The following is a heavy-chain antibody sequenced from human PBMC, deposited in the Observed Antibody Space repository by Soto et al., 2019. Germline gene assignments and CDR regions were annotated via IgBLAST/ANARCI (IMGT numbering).Heavy chain of an antibody. D-gene: IGHD3-9*01. V-gene: IGHV1-3*01. Sequence: ASVKVSCKASGYTFTSYAMHWVRQAPGQRLEGMGWINAGNGNTKYSQKFQGRVTITRDTSASTAYMELSSLRSEDTAVYYCARVYDILTGYYSFDYWGQGTLVTVSS. CDR2: INAGNGNT. CDR1: GYTFTSYA. J-gene: IGHJ4*02. CDR3: ARVYDILTGYYSFDY.